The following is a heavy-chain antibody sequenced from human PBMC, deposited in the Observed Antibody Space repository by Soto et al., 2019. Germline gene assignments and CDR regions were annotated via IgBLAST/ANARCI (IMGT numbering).Heavy chain of an antibody. V-gene: IGHV1-3*01. CDR2: INAGNGNT. CDR1: GYTFTSYA. J-gene: IGHJ6*02. Sequence: GASVKVSCKASGYTFTSYAMHWVRQAPGQRLEWMGWINAGNGNTKYSQKFQGRVTITRDTSASTAYMELSSLRSEDTAVYYCASSGYSGYDIDYYYGMDVWGQGTTVTVSS. CDR3: ASSGYSGYDIDYYYGMDV. D-gene: IGHD5-12*01.